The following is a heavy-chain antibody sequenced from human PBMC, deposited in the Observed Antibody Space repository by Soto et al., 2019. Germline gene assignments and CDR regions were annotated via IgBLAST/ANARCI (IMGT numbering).Heavy chain of an antibody. CDR2: IYTSGST. V-gene: IGHV4-4*07. CDR1: GGSISSYY. CDR3: ARDPEGNCSSTSCYTVDY. D-gene: IGHD2-2*02. J-gene: IGHJ4*02. Sequence: PSETLSLTCTVSGGSISSYYWSWIRQPAGKGLEWIGRIYTSGSTNYNPSLKSRVTMSVDTSKNHFSLNLTSFTPSDTAVYYCARDPEGNCSSTSCYTVDYWGQGTLVTVSS.